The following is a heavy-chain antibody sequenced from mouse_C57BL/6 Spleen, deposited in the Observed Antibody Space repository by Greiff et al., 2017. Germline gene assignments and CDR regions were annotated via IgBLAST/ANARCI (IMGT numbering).Heavy chain of an antibody. CDR3: ARYGYDGYYAMDY. J-gene: IGHJ4*01. D-gene: IGHD2-2*01. CDR1: GYTFTSYW. Sequence: QVQLKQPGAELVKPGASVKLSCKASGYTFTSYWMHWVKQRPGQGLEWIGMIHPNSGSTNYNEKFKSKATLTVDKSSSTAYMQLSSLTSEDSAFDYCARYGYDGYYAMDYWGQGTSVTVSS. V-gene: IGHV1-64*01. CDR2: IHPNSGST.